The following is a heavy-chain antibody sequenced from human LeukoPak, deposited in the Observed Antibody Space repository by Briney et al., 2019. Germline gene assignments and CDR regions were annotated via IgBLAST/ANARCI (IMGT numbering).Heavy chain of an antibody. CDR2: IYSGGST. V-gene: IGHV3-66*01. D-gene: IGHD3-10*01. CDR1: GFTVSSNY. CDR3: ARGGSGSLPDAFDI. J-gene: IGHJ3*02. Sequence: PGGSLRLSCAASGFTVSSNYMSWVRQAPGKGLEWVSVIYSGGSTYYADSVKGRFTISRDNSKNTLYLQMNSLRAEDTAVYYCARGGSGSLPDAFDIWGQGTMVTVSS.